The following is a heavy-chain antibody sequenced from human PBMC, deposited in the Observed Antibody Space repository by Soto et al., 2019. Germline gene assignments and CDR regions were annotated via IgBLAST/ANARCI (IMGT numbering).Heavy chain of an antibody. J-gene: IGHJ4*02. V-gene: IGHV1-58*01. CDR1: GFTFTSSA. Sequence: SVKVSCKASGFTFTSSAVQWVRQARGQRLEWIGWIVVGSGNTNYAQKFQERVTITRDMSTSTAYMELSSLRSEDTAVYYCAAGDQNYYYDSSGYYYYWGQGTLVTVS. D-gene: IGHD3-22*01. CDR2: IVVGSGNT. CDR3: AAGDQNYYYDSSGYYYY.